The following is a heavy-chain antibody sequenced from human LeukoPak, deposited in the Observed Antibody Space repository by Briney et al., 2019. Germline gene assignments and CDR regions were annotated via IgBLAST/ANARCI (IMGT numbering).Heavy chain of an antibody. D-gene: IGHD1-26*01. CDR1: GFGLDGYT. CDR3: GKDMGPRGVGATTHS. J-gene: IGHJ4*02. CDR2: INWNGDET. Sequence: PGGSLRLSCAASGFGLDGYTMHWVRQFPGKGLEWVSPINWNGDETYYSDSVKGRFTISRDNSKNTLYLQMNSLRTEDTGFYYCGKDMGPRGVGATTHSWGQGTLVSVSS. V-gene: IGHV3-43*01.